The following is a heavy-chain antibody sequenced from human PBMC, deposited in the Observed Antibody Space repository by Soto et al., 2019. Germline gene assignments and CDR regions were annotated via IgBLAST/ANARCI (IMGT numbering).Heavy chain of an antibody. Sequence: QVQLVQSGAEVKKPGSSVKVSCTASGDTFSRYTISWVRQVPGQGPEWMGRTIPMLGMADYAQKFQGRVTINADKSTSKAYMVLRSLSSEDTAIDFCATSYCSGSKHFDFWGQGTLVTVS. CDR1: GDTFSRYT. CDR2: TIPMLGMA. CDR3: ATSYCSGSKHFDF. V-gene: IGHV1-69*02. J-gene: IGHJ4*02. D-gene: IGHD3-10*01.